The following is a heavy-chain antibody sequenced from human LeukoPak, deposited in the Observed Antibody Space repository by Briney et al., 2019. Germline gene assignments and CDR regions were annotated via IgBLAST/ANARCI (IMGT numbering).Heavy chain of an antibody. J-gene: IGHJ5*02. CDR1: GFTFNNYN. D-gene: IGHD2-21*01. CDR3: ARSPAYKGWLDP. CDR2: ITSSGTYI. V-gene: IGHV3-21*01. Sequence: PGGSLRLSCAASGFTFNNYNMNWVRQAPGKALEWVSSITSSGTYIFYADSVKGRFIISRDNAKNSLYLQMNSLRAEDTAVYYCARSPAYKGWLDPWGQGTLVTVSS.